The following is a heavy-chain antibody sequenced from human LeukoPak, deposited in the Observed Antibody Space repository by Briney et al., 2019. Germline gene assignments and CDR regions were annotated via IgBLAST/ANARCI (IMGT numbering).Heavy chain of an antibody. J-gene: IGHJ4*02. CDR2: LYSGGGT. CDR3: AIMYSGSYFT. Sequence: GSLRLSCAASGFSVRANYMAWVRQTPGKGLECVSVLYSGGGTYYADSVKGRFTISRDNSKNTLYLQMNSLRAEDTAVYYCAIMYSGSYFTWAQGTLVTVSS. D-gene: IGHD1-26*01. V-gene: IGHV3-66*02. CDR1: GFSVRANY.